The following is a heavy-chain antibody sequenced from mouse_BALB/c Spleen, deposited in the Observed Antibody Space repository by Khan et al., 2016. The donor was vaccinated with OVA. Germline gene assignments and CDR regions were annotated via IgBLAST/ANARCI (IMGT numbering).Heavy chain of an antibody. J-gene: IGHJ1*01. D-gene: IGHD2-3*01. CDR1: GYTFTSYW. CDR3: ARTWGTYDGYFGYFDV. Sequence: VQLQQSGAELARPGASVKLSCKASGYTFTSYWMQWVKQRPGQGLEWIGAIYPGIGDTRYNQKFRGKATLTADKSSTTAYMQISSLASEDSAVYYCARTWGTYDGYFGYFDVWGAGTTVTVSS. V-gene: IGHV1-87*01. CDR2: IYPGIGDT.